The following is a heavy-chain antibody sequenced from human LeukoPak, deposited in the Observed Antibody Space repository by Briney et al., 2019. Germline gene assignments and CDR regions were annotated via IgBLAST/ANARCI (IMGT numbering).Heavy chain of an antibody. D-gene: IGHD1-26*01. CDR2: ISGSGGST. Sequence: GGSLRLSCAASGFTFSSYAMSWVRQAPGKGLEWVSAISGSGGSTYYADSVKGRFTISRDNAKNSLYLQMNSLRAEDTAVYYCARVLGATQGDYWGQGTLVTVSS. V-gene: IGHV3-23*01. J-gene: IGHJ4*02. CDR3: ARVLGATQGDY. CDR1: GFTFSSYA.